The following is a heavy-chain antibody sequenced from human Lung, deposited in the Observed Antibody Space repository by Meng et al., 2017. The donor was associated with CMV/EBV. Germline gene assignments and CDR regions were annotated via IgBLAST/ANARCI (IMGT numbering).Heavy chain of an antibody. CDR2: INPNSGGT. Sequence: SVXVSXXASGYTFNGYNMHWVRQAPGQGLEWMGWINPNSGGTNYAQRFQGRVTLTIDTSISTAYMELSRLKSDDTAVYFCARLFHTILGTGYYYGMDVWGQGTXV. J-gene: IGHJ6*01. V-gene: IGHV1-2*02. D-gene: IGHD3/OR15-3a*01. CDR1: GYTFNGYN. CDR3: ARLFHTILGTGYYYGMDV.